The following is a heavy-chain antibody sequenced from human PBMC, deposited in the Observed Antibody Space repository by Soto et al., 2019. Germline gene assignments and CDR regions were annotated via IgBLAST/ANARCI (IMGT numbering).Heavy chain of an antibody. CDR3: AGRRDGSGSLDF. CDR2: IYHSGST. V-gene: IGHV4-4*02. CDR1: SGSISSNNW. D-gene: IGHD3-10*01. Sequence: SETLSLTCAVSSGSISSNNWWSWVRQPPGKGLEWIAEIYHSGSTNYNPSLKSRVTMSVDKSRDQFSVRLSSVTAADTAVYYCAGRRDGSGSLDFWGQGTLVTVSS. J-gene: IGHJ4*02.